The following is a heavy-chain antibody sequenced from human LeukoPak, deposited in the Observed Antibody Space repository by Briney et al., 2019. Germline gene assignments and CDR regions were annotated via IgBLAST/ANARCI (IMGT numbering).Heavy chain of an antibody. J-gene: IGHJ4*02. Sequence: GGSLRLSCAASGFTFSRYWMNWVRQAPGKGLEWVANIKQDGGAKDYVDSVKGRFTISRDNAKNSLYLQMSNLRAEDTAVYYCATAHLYYDILTGYSPQYYFDYWGQGALVTVSS. D-gene: IGHD3-9*01. V-gene: IGHV3-7*01. CDR2: IKQDGGAK. CDR3: ATAHLYYDILTGYSPQYYFDY. CDR1: GFTFSRYW.